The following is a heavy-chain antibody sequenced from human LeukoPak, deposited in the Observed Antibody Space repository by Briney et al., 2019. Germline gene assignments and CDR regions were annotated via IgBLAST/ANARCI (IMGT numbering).Heavy chain of an antibody. J-gene: IGHJ4*02. CDR3: ANHYDSSGYYWFDY. CDR2: ISGSGGST. Sequence: GGSLRLSCAASGFTFSSYAMSWVRQAPGKGLEWVSAISGSGGSTYYADSVKGRFTISRDDSKNTLYLQMNSLRAEDTAVYYCANHYDSSGYYWFDYWGQGTLVTVSS. V-gene: IGHV3-23*01. CDR1: GFTFSSYA. D-gene: IGHD3-22*01.